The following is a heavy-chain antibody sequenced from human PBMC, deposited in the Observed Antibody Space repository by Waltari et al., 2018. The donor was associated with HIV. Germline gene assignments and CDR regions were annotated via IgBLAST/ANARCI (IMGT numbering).Heavy chain of an antibody. V-gene: IGHV4-59*01. CDR2: IYYSGST. CDR1: GGSISNYY. D-gene: IGHD6-13*01. J-gene: IGHJ4*02. CDR3: ARVDRYTSSGLDY. Sequence: QVQLQESGPGLVKPSETLSLICTVSGGSISNYYWTWIRQPPGKGLEWIGYIYYSGSTNYNPSLKSRVTISVDTSNTQFSLKVRSVTSADTARYYCARVDRYTSSGLDYWGQGTLVNVSS.